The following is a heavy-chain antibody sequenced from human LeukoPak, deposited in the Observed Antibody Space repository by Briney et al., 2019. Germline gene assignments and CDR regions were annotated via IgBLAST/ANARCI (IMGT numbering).Heavy chain of an antibody. J-gene: IGHJ4*02. CDR2: IKSKTDGGTT. CDR3: TTESRAYGSGSYSYDY. D-gene: IGHD3-10*01. CDR1: GFSFTNAW. Sequence: GGSLRLSCEASGFSFTNAWMSWVRQAPGKGLEWVGRIKSKTDGGTTDYAAPVKGRFTISRDDSKNTLYLQMNSLKTEDTAVYYCTTESRAYGSGSYSYDYWGQGTLVTVSS. V-gene: IGHV3-15*01.